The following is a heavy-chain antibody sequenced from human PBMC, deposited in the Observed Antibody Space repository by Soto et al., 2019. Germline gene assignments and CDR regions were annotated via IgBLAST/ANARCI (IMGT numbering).Heavy chain of an antibody. CDR2: ITTAGDT. V-gene: IGHV3-13*01. J-gene: IGHJ6*02. CDR1: GFTFSNYD. CDR3: ARELRGGSYGMDV. Sequence: EVQLVESGGGLVQPGGSLRLSCAASGFTFSNYDMHWVRQVTVKGLEWVSGITTAGDTYYPGSVKGRFTISREKAKNSLYLQMNSLSAGDTDVYYCARELRGGSYGMDVWFQGTTVTVSS.